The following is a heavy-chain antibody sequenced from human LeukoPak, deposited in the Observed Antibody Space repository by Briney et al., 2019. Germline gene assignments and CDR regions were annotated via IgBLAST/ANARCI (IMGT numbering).Heavy chain of an antibody. CDR1: GLTFSSYA. V-gene: IGHV3-23*01. CDR2: INGNGVGT. Sequence: GGSLRLSCAASGLTFSSYAMSWVRQTPGKGLEWVSAINGNGVGTFYAGSVVGRFTISRDNSKNTLYLQMSSLRVEDTAVYYCAKHPLAGGNPDYWGQGTLVTVPS. J-gene: IGHJ4*02. CDR3: AKHPLAGGNPDY. D-gene: IGHD1-14*01.